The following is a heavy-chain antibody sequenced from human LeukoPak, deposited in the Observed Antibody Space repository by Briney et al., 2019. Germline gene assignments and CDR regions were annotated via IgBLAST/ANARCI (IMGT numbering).Heavy chain of an antibody. D-gene: IGHD3-22*01. CDR3: ARDLSYYYDSSGYGSGYFDY. J-gene: IGHJ4*02. V-gene: IGHV3-7*01. CDR1: GFSFGSYE. CDR2: IKQDGSEK. Sequence: GGSLRLSCVGSGFSFGSYEINWVRQAPGKGLEWVANIKQDGSEKYYVDSVKGRFTISRDNAKNSLYLQMNSLRAEDTAVYYCARDLSYYYDSSGYGSGYFDYWGQGTLVTVSS.